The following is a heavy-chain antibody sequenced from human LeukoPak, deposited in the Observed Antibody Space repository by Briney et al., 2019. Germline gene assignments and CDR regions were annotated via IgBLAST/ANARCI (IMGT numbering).Heavy chain of an antibody. CDR2: INSDGSST. CDR3: AKLEGSYYGYDY. Sequence: PGGSLRLSCAASGFTFSSYWMHWVRQAPGKGLVWVSRINSDGSSTSYADSVKGRFTISRDNAKNTLYLQMNSLRAEDTAVYYCAKLEGSYYGYDYWGQGTLVTVSS. CDR1: GFTFSSYW. J-gene: IGHJ4*02. D-gene: IGHD1-26*01. V-gene: IGHV3-74*01.